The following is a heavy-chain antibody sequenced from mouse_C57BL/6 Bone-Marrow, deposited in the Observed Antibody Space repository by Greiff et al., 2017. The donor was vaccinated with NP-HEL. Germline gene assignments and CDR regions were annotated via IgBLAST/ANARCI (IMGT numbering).Heavy chain of an antibody. J-gene: IGHJ1*03. V-gene: IGHV5-9-1*02. CDR2: ISSGGDYI. CDR3: TREGYGWYFDV. D-gene: IGHD2-2*01. Sequence: EVMLVESGEGLVKPGGSLKLSCAASGFTFSSYAMSWVRQTPEKRLEWVAYISSGGDYIYYADTVKGRFTISSDNARNTLYLQMSSLKSEDTAMYYCTREGYGWYFDVWGTGTTVTVSS. CDR1: GFTFSSYA.